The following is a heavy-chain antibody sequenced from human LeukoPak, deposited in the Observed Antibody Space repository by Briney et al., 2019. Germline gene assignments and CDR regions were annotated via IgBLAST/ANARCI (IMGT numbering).Heavy chain of an antibody. CDR3: ARDNWKGYYMDV. D-gene: IGHD1-20*01. CDR2: ISSSSSYI. J-gene: IGHJ6*03. V-gene: IGHV3-21*01. CDR1: GFTFSSYS. Sequence: GGSLRLSCAASGFTFSSYSMNWVRQAPGKGLEWVSSISSSSSYIYYADTVKGRFTISRDNAKNSLYLQMSSLRAEDTAVYYCARDNWKGYYMDVWGKGTTVTVSS.